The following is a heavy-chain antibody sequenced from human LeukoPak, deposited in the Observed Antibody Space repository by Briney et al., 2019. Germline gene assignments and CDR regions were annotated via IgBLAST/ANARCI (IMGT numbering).Heavy chain of an antibody. CDR2: IIPFFITA. CDR3: ARDRVHVAKSPQGVSYYYYMDV. Sequence: SVKVSCKASGGTFSSYAINWVRQAPGQGLEWMGGIIPFFITANYAQKFQGRVTITADESTSTAYMELSSLRSEDTAVYYCARDRVHVAKSPQGVSYYYYMDVWGKGTTVTISS. J-gene: IGHJ6*03. V-gene: IGHV1-69*13. D-gene: IGHD5-12*01. CDR1: GGTFSSYA.